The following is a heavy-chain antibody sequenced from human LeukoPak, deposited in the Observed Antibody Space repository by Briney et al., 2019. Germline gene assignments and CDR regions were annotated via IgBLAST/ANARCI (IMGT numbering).Heavy chain of an antibody. D-gene: IGHD2-2*01. Sequence: SETLSLTCTVSGASISSYYWSWIRQPPGKGLEWIGYIYYSGSTNYNPPLKSRVTISVDTSKNQFSLKLSSVTAADTAVYYCARRLGLGYCSTTSCPQSAFDIWGQGTMVTVSS. J-gene: IGHJ3*02. V-gene: IGHV4-59*08. CDR2: IYYSGST. CDR1: GASISSYY. CDR3: ARRLGLGYCSTTSCPQSAFDI.